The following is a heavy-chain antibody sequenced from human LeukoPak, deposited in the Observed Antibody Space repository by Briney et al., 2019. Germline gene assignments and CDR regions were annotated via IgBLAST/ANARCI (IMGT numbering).Heavy chain of an antibody. CDR3: VKGSTAMVTYYFDY. Sequence: HPGGSLRLSCAASGFTLTSYSMSWVRQAPGKGLEWVSGISGSGGTTYYADSAKGRFTITRDNSKNTLYLRRSSLRVEDTAIYYCVKGSTAMVTYYFDYWGQGTLVTVSS. CDR2: ISGSGGTT. D-gene: IGHD5-18*01. J-gene: IGHJ4*02. CDR1: GFTLTSYS. V-gene: IGHV3-23*01.